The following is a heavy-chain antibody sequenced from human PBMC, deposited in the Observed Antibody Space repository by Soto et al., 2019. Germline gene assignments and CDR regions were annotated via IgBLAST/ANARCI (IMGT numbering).Heavy chain of an antibody. D-gene: IGHD6-19*01. CDR3: ARGAVAKKGRDAFDI. V-gene: IGHV4-31*03. Sequence: QVQLQESGPGLVKPSQTLSLTCTVSGGTISSGGYYWSWLRQHPGKGLEWIGYIYYSGSTYYNPSFKSRVTISVDTSKNPVSLKLSSVTAADTAVYYCARGAVAKKGRDAFDIWGQGTMVTVSS. CDR2: IYYSGST. CDR1: GGTISSGGYY. J-gene: IGHJ3*02.